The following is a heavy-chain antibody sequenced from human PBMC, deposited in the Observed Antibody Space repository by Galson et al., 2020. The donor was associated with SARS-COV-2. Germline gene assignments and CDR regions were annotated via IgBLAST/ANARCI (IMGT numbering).Heavy chain of an antibody. CDR3: ARGCRPEARRIAAAGRAPNCYYYGMDV. CDR2: INHSGST. V-gene: IGHV4-34*01. CDR1: GGSFSGYY. J-gene: IGHJ6*02. D-gene: IGHD6-13*01. Sequence: SETLSLTCAVYGGSFSGYYWSWIRQPPGKGLEWIGEINHSGSTNYNPSLKSRVTISVDTSKNQFSLKLSSVTAADTAVYYCARGCRPEARRIAAAGRAPNCYYYGMDVWGQGTTVTVSS.